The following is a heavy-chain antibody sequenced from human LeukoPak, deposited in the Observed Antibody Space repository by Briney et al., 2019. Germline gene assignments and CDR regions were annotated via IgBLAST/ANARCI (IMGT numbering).Heavy chain of an antibody. V-gene: IGHV1-2*02. Sequence: ASAKVSCKASGYRFSDYYMHWVRQAPGQGLEWMGWVNSNSGGTHYAQKFEGRVTMTRDTSISTAYMELSRLKSDDTAVYYCARGYCGGGSCYHFDSWGQGTLVTVSS. CDR1: GYRFSDYY. CDR2: VNSNSGGT. CDR3: ARGYCGGGSCYHFDS. D-gene: IGHD2-15*01. J-gene: IGHJ4*02.